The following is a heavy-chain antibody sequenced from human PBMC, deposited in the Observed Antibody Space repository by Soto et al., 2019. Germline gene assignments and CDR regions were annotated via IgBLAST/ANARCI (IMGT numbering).Heavy chain of an antibody. Sequence: GAPVKVSCKASGYTFTSYYMHWGGQAPGQGLEWMGIINPSGGSTSYAQKFQGRVTMTRDTSTSTVYMELSSLRSEDTAVYYCARDCRENCREAYFVDVWGKGTSVTVSS. CDR2: INPSGGST. CDR3: ARDCRENCREAYFVDV. CDR1: GYTFTSYY. J-gene: IGHJ6*03. D-gene: IGHD2-15*01. V-gene: IGHV1-46*01.